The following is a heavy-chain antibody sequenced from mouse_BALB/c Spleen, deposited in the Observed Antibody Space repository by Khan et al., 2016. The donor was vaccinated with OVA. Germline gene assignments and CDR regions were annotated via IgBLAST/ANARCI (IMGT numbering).Heavy chain of an antibody. V-gene: IGHV2-4-1*01. J-gene: IGHJ4*01. CDR2: IWSGGST. CDR1: GFSLTSYG. Sequence: QVQLQQSGPGLVQPSQSLFITCTVSGFSLTSYGVHWVRQSPGKGLEWLGVIWSGGSTDYNAAFISRLSISKDNSKSQVFFKMNSLQADDTAIYYCASNALYAMDYWGQGTSVTVSS. CDR3: ASNALYAMDY.